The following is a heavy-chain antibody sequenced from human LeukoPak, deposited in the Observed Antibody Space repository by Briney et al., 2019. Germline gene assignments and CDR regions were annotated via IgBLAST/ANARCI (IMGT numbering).Heavy chain of an antibody. Sequence: SVKVSCKASGGTFSSYAISWVRQAPGQGLEWMGGIIPIFGTANYAQKFQGRVTITADESTSTAYMELSSLRSEDTAVYYCAGGLQLERNNWFDPWGQGTLVTVSS. CDR3: AGGLQLERNNWFDP. J-gene: IGHJ5*02. V-gene: IGHV1-69*13. CDR1: GGTFSSYA. D-gene: IGHD1-1*01. CDR2: IIPIFGTA.